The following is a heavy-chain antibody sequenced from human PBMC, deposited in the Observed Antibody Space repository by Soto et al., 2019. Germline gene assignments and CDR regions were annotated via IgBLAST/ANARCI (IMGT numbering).Heavy chain of an antibody. Sequence: QVQLVQSGAEVKKPGSSVKVSCKASGGTFSSYAISWVRQAPGQGLEWMGGIIPVFGTANDAQKFQGRVTITADESTITAYMELGSLRSEDTAVYYCARVIDGSKLTHAFDIWGQGTMVTVSS. V-gene: IGHV1-69*01. CDR1: GGTFSSYA. J-gene: IGHJ3*02. CDR2: IIPVFGTA. D-gene: IGHD5-12*01. CDR3: ARVIDGSKLTHAFDI.